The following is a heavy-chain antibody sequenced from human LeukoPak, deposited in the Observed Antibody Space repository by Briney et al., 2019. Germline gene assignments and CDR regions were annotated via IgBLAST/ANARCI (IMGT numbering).Heavy chain of an antibody. D-gene: IGHD3-10*01. Sequence: ASVKVSCKVSEYSFTDYYMHWIQQAPGKGLEWMGLINPEDGETIYAEKFHGRVTITADTSTDTTYMELNSLRSEDTATYYCVTACGFGELKSGFYEYWGQGSLCTVSS. CDR1: EYSFTDYY. V-gene: IGHV1-69-2*01. CDR3: VTACGFGELKSGFYEY. J-gene: IGHJ4*02. CDR2: INPEDGET.